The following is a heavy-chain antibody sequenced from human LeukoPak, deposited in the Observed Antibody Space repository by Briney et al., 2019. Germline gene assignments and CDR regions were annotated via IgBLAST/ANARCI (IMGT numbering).Heavy chain of an antibody. D-gene: IGHD1-1*01. Sequence: GGSLRLSCAASGFTFSSYNMNWVRQDPGKGLEWVSYMSGSSNYIYYADSVKGRFIISRDNAKNSLYLQMNSLRAEDTAVYYCAREQDTTPDFWGQGTLVTVSS. V-gene: IGHV3-21*01. CDR2: MSGSSNYI. CDR1: GFTFSSYN. J-gene: IGHJ4*02. CDR3: AREQDTTPDF.